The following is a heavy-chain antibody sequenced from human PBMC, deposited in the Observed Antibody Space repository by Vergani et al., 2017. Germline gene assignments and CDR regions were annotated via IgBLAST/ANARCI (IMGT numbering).Heavy chain of an antibody. CDR2: IRSKAYGGTT. J-gene: IGHJ6*02. CDR1: GFTFGDYA. D-gene: IGHD5-12*01. V-gene: IGHV3-49*05. CDR3: TRDFRYSGYDYYYYGMDV. Sequence: VQLVESGGGLVKPGGSLRLSCAASGFTFGDYAMSWFRQAPGKGLEWVGFIRSKAYGGTTEYAASVKGRFTISRDDSKSIAYLQMNSLKTEDTAVYYCTRDFRYSGYDYYYYGMDVWGQGTTVTVSS.